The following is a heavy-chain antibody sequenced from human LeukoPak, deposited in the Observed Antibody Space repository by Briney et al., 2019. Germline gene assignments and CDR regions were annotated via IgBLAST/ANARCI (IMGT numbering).Heavy chain of an antibody. J-gene: IGHJ3*02. D-gene: IGHD3-10*01. CDR3: ARGVYGSGMGRRDIDI. CDR1: GGSFSNYY. Sequence: SETLSLTCAVYGGSFSNYYWSWIRQPPGKGLEWIGEINHSGSTNYNPSLKSRVTISEDTSKNQFSLKLSSVAAADTAVYYCARGVYGSGMGRRDIDIWGQGTMVTVSS. V-gene: IGHV4-34*01. CDR2: INHSGST.